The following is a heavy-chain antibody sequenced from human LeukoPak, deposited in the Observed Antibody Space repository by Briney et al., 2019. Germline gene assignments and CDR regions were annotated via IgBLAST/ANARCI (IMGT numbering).Heavy chain of an antibody. CDR1: GYTFTSYG. D-gene: IGHD3-16*02. V-gene: IGHV1-18*01. Sequence: GASVKVSCKASGYTFTSYGISWVRQAPGQGLEWMGWISAYNGNTNYAQKFQGRVTMTRDTSISTAYMELSRLRSDDTAVYYCARAKLSYDYVWGSYRYDAFDIWGQGTMVTVSS. CDR3: ARAKLSYDYVWGSYRYDAFDI. J-gene: IGHJ3*02. CDR2: ISAYNGNT.